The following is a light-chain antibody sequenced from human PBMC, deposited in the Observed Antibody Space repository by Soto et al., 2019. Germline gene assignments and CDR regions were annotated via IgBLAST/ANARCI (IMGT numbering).Light chain of an antibody. J-gene: IGKJ1*01. CDR3: QQYSIWRT. V-gene: IGKV3-15*01. Sequence: MTQSATTLTVSPGERATLSSRASESVSTNLAWYQQKAGHAPRLLIYGASTRATGITARCSGSGSGTEFTLTISSLQSEDFAVYYCQQYSIWRTFGQGTKVDI. CDR2: GAS. CDR1: ESVSTN.